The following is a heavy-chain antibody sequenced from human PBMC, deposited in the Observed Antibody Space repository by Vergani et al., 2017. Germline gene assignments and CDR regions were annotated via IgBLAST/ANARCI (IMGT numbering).Heavy chain of an antibody. D-gene: IGHD4-11*01. J-gene: IGHJ4*02. V-gene: IGHV3-30*02. CDR2: IRYDGSNK. CDR3: ARVANSNYELYYFDY. CDR1: GFTFSSYG. Sequence: QVQLVESGGGVVQPGGSLRLSCAASGFTFSSYGMHWVRQAPGKGLEWVAFIRYDGSNKYYADSVKGRFTISRDNSKNTLYLQMNSLRAEDTAVYYCARVANSNYELYYFDYWGQGTLVTVSS.